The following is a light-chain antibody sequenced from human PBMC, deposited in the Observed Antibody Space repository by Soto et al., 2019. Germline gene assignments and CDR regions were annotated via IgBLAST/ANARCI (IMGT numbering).Light chain of an antibody. CDR1: SSNIGGNS. Sequence: QSALAQPPSVSAAPGQKVTISCSGSSSNIGGNSVSWYQQLPGTALKLLIYDDNKRPSGIPDRFSGSKSGTSATLGITGFQTGDEADYYCGSWDSSLSAYVFGTGTKVTVL. V-gene: IGLV1-51*01. J-gene: IGLJ1*01. CDR3: GSWDSSLSAYV. CDR2: DDN.